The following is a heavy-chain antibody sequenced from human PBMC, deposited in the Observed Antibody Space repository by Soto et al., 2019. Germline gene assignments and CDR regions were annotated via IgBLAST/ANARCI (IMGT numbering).Heavy chain of an antibody. Sequence: QITLKESGPTLVKPTQTLTLTCTFSGFSLSTSGVGVGWIRQPPGKALEWLALIYWDDDKRYSPSLKSRLTITKDTSKNQVVLTMTNMDPVDTATYYCAHSDYDILTGSPYFVYWGQGTLVTVSS. D-gene: IGHD3-9*01. V-gene: IGHV2-5*02. J-gene: IGHJ4*02. CDR2: IYWDDDK. CDR3: AHSDYDILTGSPYFVY. CDR1: GFSLSTSGVG.